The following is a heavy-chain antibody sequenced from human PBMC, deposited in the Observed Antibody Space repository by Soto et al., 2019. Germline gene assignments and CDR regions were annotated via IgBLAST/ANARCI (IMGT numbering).Heavy chain of an antibody. Sequence: GGSLRLSCSASGFTFSSYAMHWVRQAPGKGLEYVSSISTNGGSTHYADSVKGRFTISRDNSKNTQYLQMSSLRAEDTAVYYCARDRIAVAGNPEYFQHWGQGTLVTVSS. D-gene: IGHD6-19*01. CDR1: GFTFSSYA. V-gene: IGHV3-64*04. CDR2: ISTNGGST. CDR3: ARDRIAVAGNPEYFQH. J-gene: IGHJ1*01.